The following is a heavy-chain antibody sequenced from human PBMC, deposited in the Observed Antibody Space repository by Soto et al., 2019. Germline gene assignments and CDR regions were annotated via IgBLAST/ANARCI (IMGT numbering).Heavy chain of an antibody. CDR2: INPNSGGT. CDR1: GYTFTGYY. V-gene: IGHV1-2*02. CDR3: ARARLRYYNWFDP. Sequence: ASVKVSCNASGYTFTGYYMHWVRQAPGQGLEWMGWINPNSGGTNYAQKFQGRVTMTRDTSISTAYMELSRLRSDDTAVYYCARARLRYYNWFDPWGQGTLVTVSS. J-gene: IGHJ5*02. D-gene: IGHD3-9*01.